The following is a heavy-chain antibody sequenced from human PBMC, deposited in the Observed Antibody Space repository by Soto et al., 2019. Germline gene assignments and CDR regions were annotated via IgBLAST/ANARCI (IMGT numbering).Heavy chain of an antibody. V-gene: IGHV3-13*04. CDR3: ARGPQGSGSYYNVHWFDP. J-gene: IGHJ5*02. Sequence: EVQLVESGGGLVQPGGSLRLSCAASGFTFSSYDMHWVRQATGKGLEWVSAIGTAGDTYYPGSVKGRFTISRENAKNSLYLQMNILRAGDKAVYYCARGPQGSGSYYNVHWFDPWGQGPLVTVSS. CDR1: GFTFSSYD. D-gene: IGHD3-10*01. CDR2: IGTAGDT.